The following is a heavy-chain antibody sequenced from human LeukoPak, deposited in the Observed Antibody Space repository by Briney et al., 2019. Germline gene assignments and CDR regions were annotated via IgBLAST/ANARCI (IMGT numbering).Heavy chain of an antibody. CDR2: IIPIFGTA. J-gene: IGHJ6*02. Sequence: SVKVSCKASGGNFSSYAISWVRQAPGQGLEWMGGIIPIFGTANYAQKSQGRVTITADESTSTAYMELSSLRSEDTAVYYCASGSVSSGYYPMLDGMDVWGQGTTVTVSS. V-gene: IGHV1-69*13. CDR1: GGNFSSYA. CDR3: ASGSVSSGYYPMLDGMDV. D-gene: IGHD3-22*01.